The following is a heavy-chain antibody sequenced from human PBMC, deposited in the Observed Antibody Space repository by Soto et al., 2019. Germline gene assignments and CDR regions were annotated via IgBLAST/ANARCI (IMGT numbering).Heavy chain of an antibody. V-gene: IGHV3-23*01. Sequence: RLSCAASGFTFSPYAMSWVRQAPGKGLEWVSAISGSGGSTYYADSVKGRFTISRDNSKNTLYLQMDSLRAEDTAVYYCAKDLDYSPASDYYYGMDVWGQGTTVTVSS. D-gene: IGHD4-4*01. J-gene: IGHJ6*02. CDR1: GFTFSPYA. CDR3: AKDLDYSPASDYYYGMDV. CDR2: ISGSGGST.